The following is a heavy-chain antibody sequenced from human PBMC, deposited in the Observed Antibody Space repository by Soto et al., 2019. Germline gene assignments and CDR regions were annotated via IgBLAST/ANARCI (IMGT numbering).Heavy chain of an antibody. CDR2: MNPNRGNT. CDR1: GYTFTSYD. D-gene: IGHD7-27*01. CDR3: ASLPWANYYSYGMDV. J-gene: IGHJ6*02. V-gene: IGHV1-8*01. Sequence: QVQLVQSGAEVKKPGASVKVSCKASGYTFTSYDINWVRQATGQGLEWMGWMNPNRGNTGYAQKFQGRVTMTRTTSISTADMELSSLRSEDTAVYYCASLPWANYYSYGMDVWGQGTTVTVSS.